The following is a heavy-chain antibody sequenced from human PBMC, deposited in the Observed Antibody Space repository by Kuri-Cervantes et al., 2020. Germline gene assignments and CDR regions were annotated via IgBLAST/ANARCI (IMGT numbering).Heavy chain of an antibody. J-gene: IGHJ4*02. Sequence: GGSLRLSCAASGFTFRSYSMHWVRQAPSKGLEWVSPISSSSLYIYYTDPVKGRFTISRDDAKNSLFLQMDSLRAEDTAVYYCATTGPSGSFLWGQGTLVTVSS. CDR1: GFTFRSYS. V-gene: IGHV3-21*01. CDR2: ISSSSLYI. D-gene: IGHD1-26*01. CDR3: ATTGPSGSFL.